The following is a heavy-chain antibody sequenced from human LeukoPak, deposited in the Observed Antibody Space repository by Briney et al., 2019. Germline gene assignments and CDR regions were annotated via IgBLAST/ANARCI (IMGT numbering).Heavy chain of an antibody. D-gene: IGHD2-2*01. V-gene: IGHV4-34*01. CDR3: ASPPYCSSTSCYADYFDY. Sequence: SETLSLTCAVYGGSFSGYYWSWIRQPPGKGLEWIGEINHSVSTNYNPSLKSRVTISVDTSKNQFSLKLSSVTAADTAVYYCASPPYCSSTSCYADYFDYWGQGTLVTVSS. CDR2: INHSVST. J-gene: IGHJ4*02. CDR1: GGSFSGYY.